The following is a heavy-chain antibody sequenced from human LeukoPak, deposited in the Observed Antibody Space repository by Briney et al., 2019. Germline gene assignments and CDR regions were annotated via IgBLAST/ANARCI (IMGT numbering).Heavy chain of an antibody. Sequence: VGSLRLSCAASGFTFSSYAMSWVRQAPGKGLEWVSAISATGGGTYYADSVKGRFTISRDNSKNTLYLQMNSLRAEDTAVYYCAKERSYYDSSGYYYFDYWGQGTLVTVSS. CDR1: GFTFSSYA. V-gene: IGHV3-23*01. CDR3: AKERSYYDSSGYYYFDY. CDR2: ISATGGGT. D-gene: IGHD3-22*01. J-gene: IGHJ4*02.